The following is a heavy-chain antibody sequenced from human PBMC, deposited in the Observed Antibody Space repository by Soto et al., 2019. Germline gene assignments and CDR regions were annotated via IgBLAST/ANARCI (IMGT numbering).Heavy chain of an antibody. J-gene: IGHJ6*02. CDR1: GFTFSSYA. Sequence: QVQLVESGGGVVQPGRSLRLSCAASGFTFSSYAMHWVRQAPGKGLEWVAVISYDGSNKYYADSVKGRFTISRDNFXNTLYLQMNSLRAEDTAVYYCARRISTSSWGGMDVWGQGTTVTVSS. V-gene: IGHV3-30-3*01. CDR2: ISYDGSNK. D-gene: IGHD2-2*01. CDR3: ARRISTSSWGGMDV.